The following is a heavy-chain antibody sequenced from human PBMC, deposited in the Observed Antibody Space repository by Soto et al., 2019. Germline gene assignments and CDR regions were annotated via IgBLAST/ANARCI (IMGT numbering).Heavy chain of an antibody. Sequence: GGSLRLSCAASGFTFSSYGMHWVRQAPGKGLEWVAVISYDGSNKYYADSVKGRFTISRDNSKNTLYLQMNSLRAEDTAVYYCAKSSRVAITRGDIYFQHWGQGTLVTVS. CDR3: AKSSRVAITRGDIYFQH. CDR1: GFTFSSYG. CDR2: ISYDGSNK. V-gene: IGHV3-30*18. J-gene: IGHJ1*01. D-gene: IGHD2-15*01.